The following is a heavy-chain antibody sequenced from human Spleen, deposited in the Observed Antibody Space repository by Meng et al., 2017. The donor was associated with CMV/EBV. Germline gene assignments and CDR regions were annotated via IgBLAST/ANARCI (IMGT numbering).Heavy chain of an antibody. D-gene: IGHD1-26*01. CDR2: IYYSGST. CDR3: VRVSAGFGRRMDV. V-gene: IGHV4-59*01. J-gene: IGHJ6*02. Sequence: SETLSLTCTVSGDSISSFYWNWIRQPPGKGLEWIGYIYYSGSTNYNPSLESRVTISVDTSKSQFSLRLSSVTAADTAVYYCVRVSAGFGRRMDVWGQGTTVTVSS. CDR1: GDSISSFY.